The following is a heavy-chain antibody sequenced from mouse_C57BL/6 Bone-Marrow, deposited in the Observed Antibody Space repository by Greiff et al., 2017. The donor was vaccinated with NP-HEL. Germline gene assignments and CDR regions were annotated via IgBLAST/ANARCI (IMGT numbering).Heavy chain of an antibody. CDR1: GFNIKDDY. J-gene: IGHJ4*01. Sequence: EVQLKESGAELVRPGASVKLSCTASGFNIKDDYMHWVKQRPEQGLEWIGWIDPENGDTEYASKFQGKATITADTSSNTAYLQLSSLTSEDTAVYYCTTPAKRAMVYWGQGTSVTVSS. CDR2: IDPENGDT. V-gene: IGHV14-4*01. CDR3: TTPAKRAMVY.